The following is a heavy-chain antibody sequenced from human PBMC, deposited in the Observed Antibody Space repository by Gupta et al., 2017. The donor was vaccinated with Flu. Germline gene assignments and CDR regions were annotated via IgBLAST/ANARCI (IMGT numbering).Heavy chain of an antibody. CDR3: TGTGKNGWNLDY. V-gene: IGHV3-7*01. Sequence: TFSNYWMSWVRQVAGKGLEWVANINADGGQKCLWDSVKGRFTVYRDKAKNSLSLHMKIQRVEDTAVYYWTGTGKNGWNLDYWGQGTLVTVSS. D-gene: IGHD1-7*01. CDR1: TFSNYW. J-gene: IGHJ4*02. CDR2: INADGGQK.